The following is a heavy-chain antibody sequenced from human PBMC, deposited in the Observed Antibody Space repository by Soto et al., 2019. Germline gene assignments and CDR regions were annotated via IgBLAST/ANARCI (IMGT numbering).Heavy chain of an antibody. V-gene: IGHV3-11*06. CDR1: GFTFSDYY. J-gene: IGHJ4*02. CDR2: ISSSSSYT. Sequence: GGSLRLSCAASGFTFSDYYMSWMRQAPGKGLEWVSYISSSSSYTNYADSVKGRFTVSRDNAKNSLYLQMNSLRAEDTAVYYCAREAYYGSRLHDYWGQGTLVTVSS. D-gene: IGHD3-10*01. CDR3: AREAYYGSRLHDY.